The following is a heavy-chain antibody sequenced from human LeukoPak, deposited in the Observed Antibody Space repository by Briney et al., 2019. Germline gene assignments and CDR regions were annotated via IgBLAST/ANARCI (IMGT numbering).Heavy chain of an antibody. J-gene: IGHJ6*02. D-gene: IGHD2-15*01. Sequence: GGSLRLSYAASGFTFSSYAMHWVRQAPGKGLEWVAVISYDGSNKYYADSVKGRFTISRDNSKNTLYLQMNSLRAEDTAVYYCARGSLVVAIGRPYYYYGMDVWGQGTTVTVSS. CDR2: ISYDGSNK. CDR3: ARGSLVVAIGRPYYYYGMDV. V-gene: IGHV3-30-3*01. CDR1: GFTFSSYA.